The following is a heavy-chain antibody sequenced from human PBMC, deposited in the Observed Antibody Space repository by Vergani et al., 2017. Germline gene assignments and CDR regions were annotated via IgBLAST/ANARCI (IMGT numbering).Heavy chain of an antibody. J-gene: IGHJ5*02. CDR2: TIPLLGAT. D-gene: IGHD3-22*01. CDR3: ARQASYYYDRVGHYYEGCFDP. V-gene: IGHV1-69*13. CDR1: GGTFSSYA. Sequence: QVQLVQSGAEVKKPGSSVKVSCKASGGTFSSYAISWVRQAPGQGLEWMGRTIPLLGATNYAQKFQGRVTITADESTSTAYMELSSLRSEDTAVYYCARQASYYYDRVGHYYEGCFDPWGQGTLFTVSS.